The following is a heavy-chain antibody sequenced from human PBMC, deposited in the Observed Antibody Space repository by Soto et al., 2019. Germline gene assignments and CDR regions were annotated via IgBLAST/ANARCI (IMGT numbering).Heavy chain of an antibody. CDR3: ARADYVDAFDI. CDR1: GGTFSSYA. D-gene: IGHD4-17*01. CDR2: IIPILGIA. Sequence: ASVKVSCKASGGTFSSYAISWVRQAPGQGLEWMGRIIPILGIANYAQKFQGRVTITADKSTSTAYMELSSLRSEDTAVYYCARADYVDAFDIWGQGTMVTVSS. V-gene: IGHV1-69*04. J-gene: IGHJ3*02.